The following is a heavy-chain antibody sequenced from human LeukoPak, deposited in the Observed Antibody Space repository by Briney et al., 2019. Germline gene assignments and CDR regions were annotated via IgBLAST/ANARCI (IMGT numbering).Heavy chain of an antibody. CDR2: INHSGST. J-gene: IGHJ4*02. V-gene: IGHV4-34*01. Sequence: SETLSLTCAVYGGSFSGYYWSWIRQPPGKGLEWIGEINHSGSTNYNPSLKSRVTISVDTSKNQFSLKLSSVTAADTAVYYCARGYCSSTSCKGEDYFDYWGQGTLFTVSS. CDR3: ARGYCSSTSCKGEDYFDY. CDR1: GGSFSGYY. D-gene: IGHD2-2*01.